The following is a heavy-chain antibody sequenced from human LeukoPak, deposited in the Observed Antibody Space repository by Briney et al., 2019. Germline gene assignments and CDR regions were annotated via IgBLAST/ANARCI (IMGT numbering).Heavy chain of an antibody. D-gene: IGHD5-24*01. CDR2: IKQDGSEK. CDR3: VRDGAPRRDGYTDY. V-gene: IGHV3-7*01. CDR1: GFTFSSYW. Sequence: GGSLRLSCAASGFTFSSYWMSWVRQAPGKGLEWVANIKQDGSEKYYVDSVKGRFTISRDNAKNSLYLQMNSLRAEDTAVYYCVRDGAPRRDGYTDYWGQGTLVTVSS. J-gene: IGHJ4*02.